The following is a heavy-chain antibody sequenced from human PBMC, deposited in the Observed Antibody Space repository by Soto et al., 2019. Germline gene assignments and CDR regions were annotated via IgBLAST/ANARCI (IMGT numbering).Heavy chain of an antibody. V-gene: IGHV4-34*01. Sequence: PSETLSLTCAVYGGSFSGYYWSWIRQPPGKGLEWIGEINHSGSTNYNPSLKSRVTISVYTSKNQFSLKLSSVTAADTAVYYCARGLFPSGSLGYCSSTSCYAPYYFDYWGQGTLVTVST. J-gene: IGHJ4*02. CDR1: GGSFSGYY. CDR2: INHSGST. D-gene: IGHD2-2*01. CDR3: ARGLFPSGSLGYCSSTSCYAPYYFDY.